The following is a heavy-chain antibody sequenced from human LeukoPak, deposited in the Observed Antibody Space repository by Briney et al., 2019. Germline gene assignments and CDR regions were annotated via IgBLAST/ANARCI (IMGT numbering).Heavy chain of an antibody. D-gene: IGHD4-17*01. CDR3: AYGAEGYYYYYMDV. CDR2: IYYSGST. J-gene: IGHJ6*03. V-gene: IGHV4-30-4*08. CDR1: GGSISSGDYY. Sequence: SQTRSLTCTVSGGSISSGDYYWSWIRQPPGKGLEWIGYIYYSGSTYYNPSLKSRVTISVDTSKNQFSLKLSSVTAADTAVYYCAYGAEGYYYYYMDVWGKGTTVTVSS.